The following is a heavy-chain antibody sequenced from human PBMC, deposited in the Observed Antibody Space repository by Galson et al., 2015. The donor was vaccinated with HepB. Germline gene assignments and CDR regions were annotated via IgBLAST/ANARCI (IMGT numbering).Heavy chain of an antibody. Sequence: SVKVSCKASGYTFTGYYMHWVRQAPGQGLEWMGRINPNSGGTNYAQKFQGRVTMTRDTSISTAYMELSRLRSDDTAVYYCARDRSYYDFWSGYKTPWAGEDYWGQGTLVTVSS. V-gene: IGHV1-2*06. J-gene: IGHJ4*02. CDR2: INPNSGGT. CDR1: GYTFTGYY. CDR3: ARDRSYYDFWSGYKTPWAGEDY. D-gene: IGHD3-3*01.